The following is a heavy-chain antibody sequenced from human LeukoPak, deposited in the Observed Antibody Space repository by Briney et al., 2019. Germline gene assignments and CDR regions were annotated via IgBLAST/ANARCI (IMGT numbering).Heavy chain of an antibody. CDR2: ISSSSSYI. V-gene: IGHV3-21*01. J-gene: IGHJ4*02. D-gene: IGHD4-17*01. Sequence: GGSLRLSCAASGFTFSSYSMNWVRQAPGKGLEWVSSISSSSSYIYYADSVKGRFTISRDNAKNSLYLQMNSLRAEDTAVYYCARDRLSTVTTSGYWGQGTLVTVSS. CDR1: GFTFSSYS. CDR3: ARDRLSTVTTSGY.